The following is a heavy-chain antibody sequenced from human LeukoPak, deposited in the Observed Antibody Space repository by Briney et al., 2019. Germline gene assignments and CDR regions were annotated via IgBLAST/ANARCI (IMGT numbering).Heavy chain of an antibody. Sequence: GGSLRLSCAASGFIVSSNYMSWVRQAPGKGLEWVSVVYSDVSTFYADSVKGRFTISRDNSKNTLYLQMNSLRAEDTAVYYCARVLTGYYFDYWGQGALVTVSS. CDR1: GFIVSSNY. CDR3: ARVLTGYYFDY. CDR2: VYSDVST. V-gene: IGHV3-53*01. J-gene: IGHJ4*02.